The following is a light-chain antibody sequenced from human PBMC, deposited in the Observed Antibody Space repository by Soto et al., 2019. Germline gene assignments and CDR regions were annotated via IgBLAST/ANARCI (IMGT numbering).Light chain of an antibody. V-gene: IGLV4-69*01. Sequence: QSVLTQSPSASASLGASVKLTCTLSSGHSSYAIAWHQQQPEKGSRYLMKLNSDGSHSKGHGIPDRFSGSSSGAERYLTISSLQSEDEADYYCQTWGTGIRGVFGGGTKLTVL. J-gene: IGLJ3*02. CDR3: QTWGTGIRGV. CDR2: LNSDGSH. CDR1: SGHSSYA.